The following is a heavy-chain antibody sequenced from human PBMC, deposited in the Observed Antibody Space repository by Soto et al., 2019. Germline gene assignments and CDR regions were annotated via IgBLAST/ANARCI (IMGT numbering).Heavy chain of an antibody. Sequence: LSLTCVVSGYSISSGYYWAWVRQPPGKELEWIGSIYHSGKTYYKPSLRSRVTVSVDTSKSQFSMKLISVTAADTAVYYCARDKRVTMIGGWFDPWGQGTLVTVSS. V-gene: IGHV4-38-2*02. CDR1: GYSISSGYY. CDR2: IYHSGKT. D-gene: IGHD3-22*01. CDR3: ARDKRVTMIGGWFDP. J-gene: IGHJ5*02.